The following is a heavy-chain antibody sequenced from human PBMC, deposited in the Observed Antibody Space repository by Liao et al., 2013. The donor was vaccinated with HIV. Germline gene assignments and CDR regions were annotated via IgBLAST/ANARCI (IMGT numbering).Heavy chain of an antibody. D-gene: IGHD3-22*01. J-gene: IGHJ3*02. V-gene: IGHV4-59*01. CDR3: ARVPPNDYDSRGFWNNPFDI. CDR1: GGSISSYF. Sequence: QVQLQESGPGLVRPSETLSLTCNVSGGSISSYFWSWIRQPPGKGLEYIGYIYYSGITNYNPSLKSRVTISVDTSRNQFSLRLNSVTAADTAVYYCARVPPNDYDSRGFWNNPFDIWGQGTLVTVSS. CDR2: IYYSGIT.